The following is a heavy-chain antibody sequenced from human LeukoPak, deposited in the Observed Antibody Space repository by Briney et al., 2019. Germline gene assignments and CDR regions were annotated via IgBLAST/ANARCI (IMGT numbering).Heavy chain of an antibody. CDR2: IYSGGSA. Sequence: GGSLRLSCAASGFTVSSNYMSWVRQAPGKGLEWVSVIYSGGSAYYADSVKGRFTISRDNSKNTLYLQMNSLRAEDTAVYYCVRGDYGDYTLFDYWGQGTLVTVSS. D-gene: IGHD4-17*01. J-gene: IGHJ4*02. CDR1: GFTVSSNY. CDR3: VRGDYGDYTLFDY. V-gene: IGHV3-53*01.